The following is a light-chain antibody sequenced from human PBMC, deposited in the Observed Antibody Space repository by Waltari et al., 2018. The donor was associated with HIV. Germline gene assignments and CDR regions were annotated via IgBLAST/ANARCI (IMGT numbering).Light chain of an antibody. CDR2: WAS. CDR3: QQYYDTPYT. CDR1: KSILSTAGNRHY. J-gene: IGKJ2*01. Sequence: DIVMTQSPDSLAVSLGERATTNCKSSKSILSTAGNRHYLAWYQQRPGQAPNLLIYWASTRESGVPDRFSGSGSGTDFTLTISSLQAEDVAVYYCQQYYDTPYTFGQGTKLDI. V-gene: IGKV4-1*01.